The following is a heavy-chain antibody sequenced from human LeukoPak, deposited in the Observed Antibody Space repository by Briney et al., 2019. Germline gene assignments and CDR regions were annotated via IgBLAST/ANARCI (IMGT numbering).Heavy chain of an antibody. CDR1: GYTFTSYD. Sequence: GASVTVSCKASGYTFTSYDINWVRQAPGQGLEWMGWMNPNSGNTGYAQKFQGRVTMTRNTSISTAYMELSSLRSEDTAVYYCATYLQGGWSADAFDIWGQGTMVTVSS. J-gene: IGHJ3*02. CDR2: MNPNSGNT. V-gene: IGHV1-8*01. CDR3: ATYLQGGWSADAFDI. D-gene: IGHD6-19*01.